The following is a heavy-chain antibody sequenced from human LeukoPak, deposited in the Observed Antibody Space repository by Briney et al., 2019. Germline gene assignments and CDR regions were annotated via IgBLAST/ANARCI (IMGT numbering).Heavy chain of an antibody. CDR3: ARARGMATIIDY. J-gene: IGHJ4*02. Sequence: GGSLRPSCAASGFTSSDYYMSWIRQAPGKRLERVSYISSSSSYTNYADSVKGRFTISRDNAKNSLYLQMDSLRAEDTAVYYCARARGMATIIDYWGQGTLVTVSS. V-gene: IGHV3-11*05. D-gene: IGHD5-24*01. CDR1: GFTSSDYY. CDR2: ISSSSSYT.